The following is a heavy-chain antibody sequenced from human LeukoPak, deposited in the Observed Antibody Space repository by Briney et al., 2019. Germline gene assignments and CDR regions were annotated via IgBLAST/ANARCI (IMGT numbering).Heavy chain of an antibody. CDR2: INHSGST. V-gene: IGHV4-34*01. Sequence: SETLSFTCAVYGGSFSGYYWSWIRQPPGKGLEWIGEINHSGSTNYNPSLKSRVTISVDTSKNQFSLRLSSVTAADTAVYYCARGDGSGLYYYYGMDVWGQGTTVTVSS. D-gene: IGHD2-2*03. CDR1: GGSFSGYY. CDR3: ARGDGSGLYYYYGMDV. J-gene: IGHJ6*02.